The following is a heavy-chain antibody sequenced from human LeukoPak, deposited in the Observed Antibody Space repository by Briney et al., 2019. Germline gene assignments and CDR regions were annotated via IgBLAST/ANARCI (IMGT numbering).Heavy chain of an antibody. CDR1: GYTLTELS. D-gene: IGHD5-12*01. CDR3: ATVVLYSGYYFDY. Sequence: ASVNVSCKVSGYTLTELSMHWVRQAPGKGLEWMGGFDPEDGATIYAQKFQGRVTMTEDTSTDTAYMELSSLRSEDTAVYYCATVVLYSGYYFDYWGQGTLVTVSS. CDR2: FDPEDGAT. J-gene: IGHJ4*02. V-gene: IGHV1-24*01.